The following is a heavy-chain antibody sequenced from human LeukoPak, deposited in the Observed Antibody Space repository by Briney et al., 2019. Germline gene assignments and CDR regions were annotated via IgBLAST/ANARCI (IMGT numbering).Heavy chain of an antibody. Sequence: TGGSLRLSCAASGFTLSSYSMSWVRQAPGKGLEWVSSISGSSSYTFYADSVKGRFTISRDNAKNSLYLQMNSLRAEDTAVYYCARDRRVVVPAQDYYYGMDVWGQGTTVTVSS. J-gene: IGHJ6*02. CDR3: ARDRRVVVPAQDYYYGMDV. CDR2: ISGSSSYT. D-gene: IGHD2-2*01. CDR1: GFTLSSYS. V-gene: IGHV3-21*01.